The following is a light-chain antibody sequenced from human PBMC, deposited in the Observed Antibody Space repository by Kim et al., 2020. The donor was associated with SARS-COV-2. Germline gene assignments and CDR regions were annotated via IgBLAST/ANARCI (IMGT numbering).Light chain of an antibody. CDR1: RSISTY. Sequence: GDRVTITCRASRSISTYLNWYQQTPGKAPKLLISAASNLQRGVPARFSGSGSGTDFTLTINGLQPEDSANYFCQRSYITPPTTFAPGTKVEFK. CDR2: AAS. CDR3: QRSYITPPTT. J-gene: IGKJ2*01. V-gene: IGKV1-39*01.